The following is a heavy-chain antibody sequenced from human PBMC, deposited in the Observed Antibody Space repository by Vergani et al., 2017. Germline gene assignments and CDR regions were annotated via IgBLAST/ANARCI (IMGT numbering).Heavy chain of an antibody. CDR2: ISSSGSTI. J-gene: IGHJ3*02. D-gene: IGHD1-14*01. CDR3: ARVTKSIGRTPPDGAFDI. CDR1: GFTFSDYY. Sequence: QVQLVESGGGLVKPGGSLRLSCAASGFTFSDYYMSWIRQAPGKGLEWVSYISSSGSTIYYADSVKGRFTISRDNVKNSLYLQMNSLRAEDTAVYYRARVTKSIGRTPPDGAFDIRGQGTMVTVAS. V-gene: IGHV3-11*04.